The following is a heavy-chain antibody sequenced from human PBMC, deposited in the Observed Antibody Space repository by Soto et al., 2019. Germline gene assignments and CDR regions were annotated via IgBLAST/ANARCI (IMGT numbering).Heavy chain of an antibody. CDR3: ARESTGYDILTGYYWDNDAFDI. D-gene: IGHD3-9*01. V-gene: IGHV3-48*01. Sequence: GGSLRLSCAASGFTFSSYSMNWVRQAPGKGLEWVSYISSSSSTIYYADSVKGRFTISRDNAKNSLYLQMNSLRAEDTAVYYCARESTGYDILTGYYWDNDAFDIWGQGTMVTVSS. CDR1: GFTFSSYS. J-gene: IGHJ3*02. CDR2: ISSSSSTI.